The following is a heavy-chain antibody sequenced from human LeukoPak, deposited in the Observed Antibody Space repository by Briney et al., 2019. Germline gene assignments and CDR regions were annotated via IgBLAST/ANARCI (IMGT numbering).Heavy chain of an antibody. D-gene: IGHD3-16*01. V-gene: IGHV3-23*01. Sequence: GGSLRLSCAASGFSFSSYAMSWVRQAPGKGLEWVSGISGRDGSTYYADSVKGRFTISRDISKNTLYLQMNSLRAEDMAVYYCARDGGQGADYWGQGTLVTVSS. CDR1: GFSFSSYA. J-gene: IGHJ4*02. CDR3: ARDGGQGADY. CDR2: ISGRDGST.